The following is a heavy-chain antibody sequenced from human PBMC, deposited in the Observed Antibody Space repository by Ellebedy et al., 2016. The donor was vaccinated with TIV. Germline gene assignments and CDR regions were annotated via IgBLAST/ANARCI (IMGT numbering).Heavy chain of an antibody. J-gene: IGHJ4*02. CDR1: GFTFSNYA. D-gene: IGHD4-17*01. Sequence: GESLKISCAASGFTFSNYALNWVRQAPGKGLEWVAIISFDGRNKYYADSVKGRFTISRDNSKNTVYLQMNSLRAEETAVYYCARDPGDYYLEYWGQGTLVTVSS. CDR2: ISFDGRNK. V-gene: IGHV3-30*04. CDR3: ARDPGDYYLEY.